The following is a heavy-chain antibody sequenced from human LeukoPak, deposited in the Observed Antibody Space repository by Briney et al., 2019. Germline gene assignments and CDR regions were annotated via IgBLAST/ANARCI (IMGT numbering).Heavy chain of an antibody. J-gene: IGHJ4*02. D-gene: IGHD3-10*01. CDR3: ARDGPGYYYGSGSWYYFDY. V-gene: IGHV1-3*01. CDR1: GYTFTSYA. CDR2: INAGNGNT. Sequence: GASVKVSCKASGYTFTSYAMHWVRQAPGQRLEWMGWINAGNGNTKYSQKFQGRVTITRDTSASTAYMELSSLRSEDTAVYYCARDGPGYYYGSGSWYYFDYWGQGTLVTVSS.